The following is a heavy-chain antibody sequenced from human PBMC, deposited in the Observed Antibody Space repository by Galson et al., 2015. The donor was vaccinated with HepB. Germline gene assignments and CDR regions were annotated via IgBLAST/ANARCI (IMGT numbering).Heavy chain of an antibody. CDR3: ARELSDSSGYHEPDGAFDI. J-gene: IGHJ3*02. D-gene: IGHD3-22*01. V-gene: IGHV3-11*01. CDR2: ISSSGSTI. CDR1: GFTFSDYY. Sequence: SLRLSCAASGFTFSDYYMSWIRQAPGKGLEWVSYISSSGSTIYYADSVKGRFTISRDNAKNSLYLQMNSLRAEDTAVYYCARELSDSSGYHEPDGAFDIWGQGTMVTVSS.